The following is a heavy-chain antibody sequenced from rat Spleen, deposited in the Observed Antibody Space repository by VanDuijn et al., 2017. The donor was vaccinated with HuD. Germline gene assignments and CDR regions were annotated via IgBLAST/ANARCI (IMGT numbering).Heavy chain of an antibody. V-gene: IGHV5-31*01. CDR3: ATQAWGDDWFAY. CDR1: GFTFNTYW. J-gene: IGHJ3*01. D-gene: IGHD1-1*01. Sequence: EVQLVESGGGLVQPGRSLRLSCVASGFTFNTYWMTWIRQAPGKGLEWVATIIYDGSRTYYRDSVKGRFTISRDNAKSTLYLLMDSLRSEDTATYYCATQAWGDDWFAYWGQGTLVTVSS. CDR2: IIYDGSRT.